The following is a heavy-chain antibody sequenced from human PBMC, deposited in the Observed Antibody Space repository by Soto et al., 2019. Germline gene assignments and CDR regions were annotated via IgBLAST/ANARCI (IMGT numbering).Heavy chain of an antibody. D-gene: IGHD4-17*01. J-gene: IGHJ4*02. Sequence: QLQLQESGSGLVKPSQTLSLTCAVSGGSISSGGYSWSWIRQPPGKGLEWIGYIYHSGSTYYNPSHTSRVXXXVXXSKNQFSLKLSSVTAADTAVYYCARGVTTVTTIDYWGQGTLVTVSS. V-gene: IGHV4-30-2*01. CDR2: IYHSGST. CDR3: ARGVTTVTTIDY. CDR1: GGSISSGGYS.